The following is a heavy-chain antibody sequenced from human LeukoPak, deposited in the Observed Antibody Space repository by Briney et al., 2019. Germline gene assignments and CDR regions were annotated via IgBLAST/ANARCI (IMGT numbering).Heavy chain of an antibody. Sequence: GGSLRLSCAASGFTFSSYGMHWVRQAPGKGLEWVAVISYDGSNKYYADSVKGRFTISRDNSKNTLYLQMNSLRAEDTAVYYCAKNLYCGGGSCYPSALGMDVWGQGTTVTVSS. D-gene: IGHD2-15*01. J-gene: IGHJ6*02. V-gene: IGHV3-30*18. CDR3: AKNLYCGGGSCYPSALGMDV. CDR1: GFTFSSYG. CDR2: ISYDGSNK.